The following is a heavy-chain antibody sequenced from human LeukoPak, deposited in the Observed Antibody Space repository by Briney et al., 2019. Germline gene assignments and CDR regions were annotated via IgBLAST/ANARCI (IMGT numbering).Heavy chain of an antibody. D-gene: IGHD4-11*01. J-gene: IGHJ4*02. V-gene: IGHV3-33*06. CDR2: IWSDATNQ. Sequence: GTSLRLSCEASGFTFSHFGMHWVRQAPGKGLEWVAVIWSDATNQYYGDSVKGRFTISRDNFKKTVSLQMDSLRAEDTAVYYCAKYAQRVLDYSNCLEHWGQGSLVTVSS. CDR1: GFTFSHFG. CDR3: AKYAQRVLDYSNCLEH.